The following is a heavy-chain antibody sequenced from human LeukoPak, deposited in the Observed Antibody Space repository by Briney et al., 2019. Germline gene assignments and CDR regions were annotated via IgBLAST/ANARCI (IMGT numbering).Heavy chain of an antibody. CDR3: AKGPQLCSGYHPDD. V-gene: IGHV3-23*01. CDR1: GFTFSSYA. CDR2: ISGSGGST. Sequence: GGSLRLSCAASGFTFSSYAMSWVRQAPGKGLEWVSAISGSGGSTYYADSVKGRFTISRDYSKNTLHLQLNSLRAEDTAIYYRAKGPQLCSGYHPDDWGQGTLVTVFS. J-gene: IGHJ4*02. D-gene: IGHD3-3*01.